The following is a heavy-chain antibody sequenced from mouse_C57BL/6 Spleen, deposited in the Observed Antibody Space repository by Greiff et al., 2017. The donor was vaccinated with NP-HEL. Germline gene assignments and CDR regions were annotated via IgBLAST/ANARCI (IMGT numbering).Heavy chain of an antibody. CDR1: GYAFTNYL. J-gene: IGHJ1*03. V-gene: IGHV1-54*01. CDR3: ARSDYYGSSHWYFDV. Sequence: VQLQQSGAELVRPGTSVKVSCKASGYAFTNYLIEWVKQRPGQGLEWIGVINPGSGGTNYNEKFKGKATLTADKSSSTAYMQLSSRTSEDTEVYFCARSDYYGSSHWYFDVWGTGTTVTVSS. CDR2: INPGSGGT. D-gene: IGHD1-1*01.